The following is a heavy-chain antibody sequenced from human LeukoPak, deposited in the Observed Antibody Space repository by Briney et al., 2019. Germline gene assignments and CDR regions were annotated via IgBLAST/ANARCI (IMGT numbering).Heavy chain of an antibody. D-gene: IGHD6-13*01. CDR2: IYSGGST. V-gene: IGHV3-53*01. Sequence: GGSLRLSCAASGFTVSSNYMSWVRQAPGKGLEWVSVIYSGGSTYYADSVEGRFTISRDNSKNTLYLQMNSLRAEDTAVYYCARDVYPIAAGGKAYWGQGTLVTVSS. CDR3: ARDVYPIAAGGKAY. CDR1: GFTVSSNY. J-gene: IGHJ4*02.